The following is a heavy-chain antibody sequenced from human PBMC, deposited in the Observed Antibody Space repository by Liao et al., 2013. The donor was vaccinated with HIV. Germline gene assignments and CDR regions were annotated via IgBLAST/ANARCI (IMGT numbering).Heavy chain of an antibody. J-gene: IGHJ2*01. CDR2: IYTGMSTTGTT. D-gene: IGHD1-26*01. V-gene: IGHV4-61*02. CDR1: GDLIRRDNYY. Sequence: QVQLQQWGAGLLKPSETLSLTCAVYGDLIRRDNYYWTWIRQPAGKGLEWIGHIYTGMSTTGTTNYNPSLKSRVSISADTSSNHVSLKLTSVTAADTAVYYCARVQWEPAPNWYSDLWAVAPWSLSPQ. CDR3: ARVQWEPAPNWYSDL.